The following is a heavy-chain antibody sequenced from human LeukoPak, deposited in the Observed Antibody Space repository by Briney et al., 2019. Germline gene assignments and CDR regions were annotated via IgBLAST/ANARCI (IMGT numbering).Heavy chain of an antibody. CDR1: GFTFDGHA. CDR2: ISWNSGSI. CDR3: AKVRLGYGLGARDAFDI. J-gene: IGHJ3*02. Sequence: GGSLRLSCAASGFTFDGHAMHWVRQAPGKGLEWVSGISWNSGSIGYADSVRGRFTISRDNAKNSLYLQMNSLRAEDTALYYCAKVRLGYGLGARDAFDIWGQGTMVTVSS. D-gene: IGHD5-18*01. V-gene: IGHV3-9*01.